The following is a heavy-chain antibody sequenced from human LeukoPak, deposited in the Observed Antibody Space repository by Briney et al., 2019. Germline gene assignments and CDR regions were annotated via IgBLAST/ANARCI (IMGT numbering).Heavy chain of an antibody. CDR1: GFTFSNYA. V-gene: IGHV3-23*01. D-gene: IGHD5-18*01. Sequence: PGGPLTLSCAASGFTFSNYAMRWLRQARGKGLEWVSATSGGGTTTSYADSVKGRFTISRDNSKNTLYLQGNSLRADDTAIYYCAKRLGYNFDYWGQGTLVTVSS. CDR3: AKRLGYNFDY. CDR2: TSGGGTTT. J-gene: IGHJ4*02.